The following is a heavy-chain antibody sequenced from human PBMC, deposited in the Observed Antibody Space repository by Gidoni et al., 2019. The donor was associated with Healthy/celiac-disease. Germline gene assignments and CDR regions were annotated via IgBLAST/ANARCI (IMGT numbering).Heavy chain of an antibody. CDR3: ARDNEATIYDY. D-gene: IGHD5-12*01. Sequence: QVQLVQSGAEVKKPGSSVKVSCKASGGTFSSYTISWVRQAPGQGLEWMGRIIPILGIANYAQKFQGRVTSTADKATSTAYMELSSLRSEDTAVYYCARDNEATIYDYWGQGTLVTVSS. CDR1: GGTFSSYT. CDR2: IIPILGIA. V-gene: IGHV1-69*08. J-gene: IGHJ4*02.